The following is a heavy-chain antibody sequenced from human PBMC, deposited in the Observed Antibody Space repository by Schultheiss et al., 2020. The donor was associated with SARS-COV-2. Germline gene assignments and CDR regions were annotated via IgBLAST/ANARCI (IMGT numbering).Heavy chain of an antibody. J-gene: IGHJ5*02. D-gene: IGHD6-19*01. CDR1: GYTFTGYY. V-gene: IGHV1-2*04. CDR2: INPNSGGT. CDR3: ARVRPQIAVAGKRWFDP. Sequence: ASVKVSCKASGYTFTGYYMHWVRQAPGQGLEWMGWINPNSGGTNYAQKFQGWVTMTRDTSISTAYMELSSLRSEDTAVYYCARVRPQIAVAGKRWFDPWGQGTLVTVSS.